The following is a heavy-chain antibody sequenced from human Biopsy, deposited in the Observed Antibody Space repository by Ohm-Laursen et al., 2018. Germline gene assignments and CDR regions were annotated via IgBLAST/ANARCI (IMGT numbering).Heavy chain of an antibody. D-gene: IGHD3-22*01. CDR3: ARNRIYDTSGFYYHWYFDL. CDR1: GGSINSVGHY. Sequence: TLSLTWSVSGGSINSVGHYWNSVRQPPGKGLEWIGYLYYSGSTYYNPSLKSRVSISGDTSRNQFSLNLSSVTAADTAIYYCARNRIYDTSGFYYHWYFDLWGRGTLVTVSS. J-gene: IGHJ2*01. V-gene: IGHV4-31*02. CDR2: LYYSGST.